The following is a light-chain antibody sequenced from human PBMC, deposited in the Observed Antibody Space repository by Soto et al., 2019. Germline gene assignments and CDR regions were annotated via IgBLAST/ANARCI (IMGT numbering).Light chain of an antibody. J-gene: IGKJ1*01. CDR2: GAS. CDR3: QQYRSWPRT. CDR1: QSVDIN. V-gene: IGKV3-15*01. Sequence: ERLLTQSPAXPSVSPXXXXRXAXRASQSVDINLAWYQQKPGQAPRLLIYGASTRATDMPGRFSGRGAGAEFTLTISSLQSEDFAVYYCQQYRSWPRTFGQGTKVDI.